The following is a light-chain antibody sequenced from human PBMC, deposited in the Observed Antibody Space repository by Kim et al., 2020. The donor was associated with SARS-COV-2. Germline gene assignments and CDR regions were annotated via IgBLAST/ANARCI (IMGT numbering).Light chain of an antibody. CDR2: YDS. J-gene: IGLJ2*01. CDR3: QVWDSSSDHVV. Sequence: AAGKTARITCGGNNIGSKSVHWYQQKPGQAPVLVIYYDSDRPSGIPERFSGSNSGNTDTLTISRVEAGDEADYYCQVWDSSSDHVVFGGGTQLTVL. CDR1: NIGSKS. V-gene: IGLV3-21*04.